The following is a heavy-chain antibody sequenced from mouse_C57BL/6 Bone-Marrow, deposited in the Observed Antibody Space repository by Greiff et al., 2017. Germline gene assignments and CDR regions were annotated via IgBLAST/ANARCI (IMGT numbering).Heavy chain of an antibody. CDR3: ARARDYGSWFAY. Sequence: QVQLQQPGAELVMPGASVKLSCKASGYTFTSYWMHWVKQRPGQGLEWIGEIDPSDSYTNYNQKFKGKSTLTVDKSSSTAYMQLSSLTSEDSAVYCGARARDYGSWFAYWGQGTLVTVSA. CDR1: GYTFTSYW. CDR2: IDPSDSYT. D-gene: IGHD1-1*01. J-gene: IGHJ3*01. V-gene: IGHV1-69*01.